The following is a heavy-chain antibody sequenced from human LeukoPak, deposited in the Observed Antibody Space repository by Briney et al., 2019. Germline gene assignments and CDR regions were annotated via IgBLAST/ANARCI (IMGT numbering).Heavy chain of an antibody. J-gene: IGHJ3*01. Sequence: LPGGSLRLSCAASGFTFSSFAMSWVRQAPGKGLEWVSAISGSGGSTCYADSVKGRFTISRDNSKNTLFLQMNSLRAEDTAVYYCAKDRSCSGSSCNVGSWGQGTMVTVSS. CDR1: GFTFSSFA. D-gene: IGHD2-2*01. CDR3: AKDRSCSGSSCNVGS. V-gene: IGHV3-23*01. CDR2: ISGSGGST.